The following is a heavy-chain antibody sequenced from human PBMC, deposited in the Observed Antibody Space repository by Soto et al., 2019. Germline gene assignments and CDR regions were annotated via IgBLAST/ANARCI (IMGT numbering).Heavy chain of an antibody. D-gene: IGHD3-3*01. CDR3: ARGAPVGVVFGVVIIPSFDY. V-gene: IGHV3-30-3*01. Sequence: PVGSLRLSCAASGFTFSSYAMHWVRQAPGKGLEWVAVISYDGSNKYYADSVKGRFTISRDNSKNTLYLQMNSLRAEDTAVYYCARGAPVGVVFGVVIIPSFDYWGQGTLVTVSS. CDR2: ISYDGSNK. CDR1: GFTFSSYA. J-gene: IGHJ4*02.